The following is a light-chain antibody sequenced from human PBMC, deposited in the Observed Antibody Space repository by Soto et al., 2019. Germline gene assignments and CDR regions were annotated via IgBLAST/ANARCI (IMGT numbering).Light chain of an antibody. CDR3: SSYTSINTRI. CDR2: DVS. CDR1: SSDVGGYNY. Sequence: QSALTQPASVSGSPGQSITISCTGTSSDVGGYNYVSWYQQHPGKAPKLMIYDVSYRPSGVSNRFSGSKSGNTASLTISGLQAEDEADYYCSSYTSINTRIFGGGTKLTVL. V-gene: IGLV2-14*01. J-gene: IGLJ2*01.